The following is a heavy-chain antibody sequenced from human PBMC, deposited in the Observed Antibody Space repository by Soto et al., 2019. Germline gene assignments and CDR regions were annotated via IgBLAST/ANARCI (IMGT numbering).Heavy chain of an antibody. CDR1: GGSFSGYY. CDR2: INHSGST. D-gene: IGHD3-10*01. CDR3: ARAHFRGYYGSGSSLYYYYYYGMDV. Sequence: SETLSLTCAVYGGSFSGYYWSWIRQPPGKGLEWIGEINHSGSTNYNPSLKSRVTISVDTSKNQFSLKLGSVTAADTAVYYCARAHFRGYYGSGSSLYYYYYYGMDVWGQGTTVTVSS. J-gene: IGHJ6*02. V-gene: IGHV4-34*01.